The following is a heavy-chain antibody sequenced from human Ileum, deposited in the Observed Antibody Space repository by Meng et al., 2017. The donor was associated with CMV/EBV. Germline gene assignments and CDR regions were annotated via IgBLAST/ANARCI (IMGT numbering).Heavy chain of an antibody. V-gene: IGHV3-74*01. J-gene: IGHJ4*02. Sequence: CAASGLSTCWLHWVRQVPGKGLMWVSGIDSDGSRTTYADSVKGRFTISRDTAKNTLYLQMNSLRVEDTAVYYCARGGNGNFFYYFDYWGQGTLVTVSS. D-gene: IGHD1-1*01. CDR3: ARGGNGNFFYYFDY. CDR1: GLSTCW. CDR2: IDSDGSRT.